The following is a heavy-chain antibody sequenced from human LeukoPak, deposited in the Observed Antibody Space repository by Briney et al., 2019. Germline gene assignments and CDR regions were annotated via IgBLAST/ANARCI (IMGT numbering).Heavy chain of an antibody. CDR3: ARGGVNDFWSGYWYYYYYMDV. D-gene: IGHD3-3*01. CDR1: GYTFTSYY. J-gene: IGHJ6*03. CDR2: INPSGGST. Sequence: GASVKVSCKASGYTFTSYYMHWVRQAPGQGLEWMGIINPSGGSTSYAQKFQGRVTMTRDTSTSTVYMELSSLRSEDTAVYYCARGGVNDFWSGYWYYYYYMDVWGKGTTVTVSS. V-gene: IGHV1-46*01.